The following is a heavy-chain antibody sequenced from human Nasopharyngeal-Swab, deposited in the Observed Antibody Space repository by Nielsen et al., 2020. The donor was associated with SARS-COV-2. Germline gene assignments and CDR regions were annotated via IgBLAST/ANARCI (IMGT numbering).Heavy chain of an antibody. CDR2: ISAYNGNT. D-gene: IGHD6-19*01. Sequence: ASVKVSCKASGYTFTSYYMHWVRQAPGQGLEWMGWISAYNGNTNNAQKLQGRVTMTTDTSTSTAYMELRSLRSDDTAVYYCARWAGIGDYYYGMDVWGQGTTVTVSS. J-gene: IGHJ6*02. V-gene: IGHV1-18*04. CDR3: ARWAGIGDYYYGMDV. CDR1: GYTFTSYY.